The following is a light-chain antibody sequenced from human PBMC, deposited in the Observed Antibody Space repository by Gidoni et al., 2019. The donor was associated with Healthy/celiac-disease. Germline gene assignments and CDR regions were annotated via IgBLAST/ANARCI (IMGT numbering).Light chain of an antibody. CDR1: ALPKQY. Sequence: SYELTHPPSVSVSPGQTARITCSGDALPKQYAYWYQQKPGQAPVLVIYKDSGRPSGIPERFSGSSSGTTVTLTISGVQAEDEADYYGQSADSSGTYRVFGGGTKLTVL. CDR2: KDS. J-gene: IGLJ3*02. CDR3: QSADSSGTYRV. V-gene: IGLV3-25*03.